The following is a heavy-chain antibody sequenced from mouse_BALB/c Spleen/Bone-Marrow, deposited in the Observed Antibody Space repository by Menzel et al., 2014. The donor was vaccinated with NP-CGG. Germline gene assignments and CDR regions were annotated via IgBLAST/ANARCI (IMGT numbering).Heavy chain of an antibody. CDR1: GYSFTTYY. CDR3: ARNWDVDY. J-gene: IGHJ2*01. Sequence: VQLKESGPELMKPGASVKISCKASGYSFTTYYMHWVKQSHGKSLEWIGYIDPFNGATSYNQKFKGKATLTVDKSSSTAYMHFSSLTSEDSAVYYGARNWDVDYWGQGPTRTVS. CDR2: IDPFNGAT. D-gene: IGHD4-1*01. V-gene: IGHV1S135*01.